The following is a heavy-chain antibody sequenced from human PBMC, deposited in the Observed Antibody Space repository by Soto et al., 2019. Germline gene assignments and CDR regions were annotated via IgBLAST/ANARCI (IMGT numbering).Heavy chain of an antibody. CDR2: IYSGGST. CDR1: GFTVSSNY. CDR3: ARSYMDIFDY. Sequence: GGSXRLSCAASGFTVSSNYMSWVRQAPGKGLEWVSVIYSGGSTYYADSVKGRFTISRDNSKNTLYLQMNSLRAEDTAVYYCARSYMDIFDYWGQGTLVTVSS. D-gene: IGHD2-2*03. J-gene: IGHJ4*02. V-gene: IGHV3-53*01.